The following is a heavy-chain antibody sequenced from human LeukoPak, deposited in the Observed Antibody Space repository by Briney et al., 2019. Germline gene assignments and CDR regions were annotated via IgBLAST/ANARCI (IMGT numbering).Heavy chain of an antibody. CDR3: ARDKGDYHTSGSLFVF. D-gene: IGHD3-22*01. CDR1: GFTFNNYD. Sequence: GESLRLSCAASGFTFNNYDMNWVRQAPGQGLEWVSSITSSGSSRYYADSVKGRFTISRDDTENSLYLQMNSLRAEDTAVYYCARDKGDYHTSGSLFVFGGQGTLVTVSS. CDR2: ITSSGSSR. V-gene: IGHV3-21*04. J-gene: IGHJ4*02.